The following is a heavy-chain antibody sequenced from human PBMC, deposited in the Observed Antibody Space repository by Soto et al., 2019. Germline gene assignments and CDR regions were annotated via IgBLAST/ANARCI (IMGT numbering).Heavy chain of an antibody. V-gene: IGHV4-39*02. J-gene: IGHJ3*02. CDR2: IHYSGDT. CDR1: GGSMIDSTYY. Sequence: QLQLQESGPGLVKPSETLSLTCTVSGGSMIDSTYYWGWMRQPPGKGLEWIGSIHYSGDTYYNPSLKSRVTISVDTSKNHFSLWLSSVTAADTAVYYCARSKKHYDSSLGYYQPDPFDMWGQGTRVTVSP. CDR3: ARSKKHYDSSLGYYQPDPFDM. D-gene: IGHD3-22*01.